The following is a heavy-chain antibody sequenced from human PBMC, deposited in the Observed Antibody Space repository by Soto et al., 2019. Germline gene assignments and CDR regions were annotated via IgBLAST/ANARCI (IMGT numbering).Heavy chain of an antibody. J-gene: IGHJ6*02. CDR1: GYTFTGYY. Sequence: GASVKVSCKAPGYTFTGYYMHWVRQAPGQGLEWMGWINPNSGGTNYAQKFQGWVTMTRDTSISTAYMELSRLRSDDTAVYYCARDHSSSWYGTDYYYGMDVWGQGTTVTVSS. CDR2: INPNSGGT. D-gene: IGHD6-13*01. CDR3: ARDHSSSWYGTDYYYGMDV. V-gene: IGHV1-2*04.